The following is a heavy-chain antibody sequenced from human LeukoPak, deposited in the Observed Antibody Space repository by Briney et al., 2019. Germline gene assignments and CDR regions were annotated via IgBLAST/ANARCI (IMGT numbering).Heavy chain of an antibody. J-gene: IGHJ6*02. CDR3: ARGCSSTSCYDYYYYGMDV. Sequence: ASVKVSCKASGYTFTSYGISWVRQAPGQGLEWMGWISGFNGNTNYAQKLQGRVTMTTDTSTSTAYMELRSLRSDDTAVYYCARGCSSTSCYDYYYYGMDVWGQGTTVTVSS. CDR2: ISGFNGNT. D-gene: IGHD2-2*01. CDR1: GYTFTSYG. V-gene: IGHV1-18*01.